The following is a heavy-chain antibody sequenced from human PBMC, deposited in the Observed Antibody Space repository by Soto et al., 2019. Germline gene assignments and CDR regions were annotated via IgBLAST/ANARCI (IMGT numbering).Heavy chain of an antibody. J-gene: IGHJ4*02. V-gene: IGHV2-5*02. CDR3: AHLLLRNFDWLPLAYDY. D-gene: IGHD3-9*01. CDR2: IYGDDDK. Sequence: QITLKESGPTLVKPTQTLTLTCTFAGFSLDTSGVGVGWIRQPPGKALEWLALIYGDDDKRYSPSLKSRLTITKDTTKNHEILTMTNMDPVDTATYHCAHLLLRNFDWLPLAYDYWGQGTLVTVSS. CDR1: GFSLDTSGVG.